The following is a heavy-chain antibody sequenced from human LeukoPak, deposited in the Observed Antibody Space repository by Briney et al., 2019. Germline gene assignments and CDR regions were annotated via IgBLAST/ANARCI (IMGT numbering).Heavy chain of an antibody. CDR3: TRHGSGITDPYYYYMDV. Sequence: GGSLRLSCAASGFTFSGSAMHWVRQASGKGLEWVGRIRSKANSYATAYAASVKGRFTISRDDSKNTAYLQMNSLKTEDTAVYYCTRHGSGITDPYYYYMDVWGKGTTVTVSS. CDR2: IRSKANSYAT. D-gene: IGHD3-10*01. V-gene: IGHV3-73*01. J-gene: IGHJ6*03. CDR1: GFTFSGSA.